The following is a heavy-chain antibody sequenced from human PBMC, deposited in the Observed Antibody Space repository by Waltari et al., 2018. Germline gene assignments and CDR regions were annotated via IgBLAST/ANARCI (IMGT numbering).Heavy chain of an antibody. CDR3: ARFRVSSGWYFDL. CDR1: GFSFSDYD. V-gene: IGHV3-23*01. D-gene: IGHD6-13*01. Sequence: ELQLSESGGGVIQPGESLRLSCAASGFSFSDYDISWVRQAPGRGLGWVSALTYGGENTFYSDAVKGRFTVFRDDSKNTIHLQTNNLRPEDTGVYYCARFRVSSGWYFDLWGRGTLVTVSS. J-gene: IGHJ2*01. CDR2: LTYGGENT.